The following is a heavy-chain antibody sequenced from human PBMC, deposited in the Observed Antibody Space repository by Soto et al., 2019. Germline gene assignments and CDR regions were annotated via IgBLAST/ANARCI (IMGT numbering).Heavy chain of an antibody. J-gene: IGHJ4*02. Sequence: SETVSLTCTVSGGSISSSSYYWGWIRHAPGKGLEWIGSIYFSGSTYYNPSLKSRVTISVDTSKNQFSLKLSSVTAADTAVYYCAGGGVGYYDSSGYYGDLFDYWGQGTLVTVSS. V-gene: IGHV4-39*07. CDR2: IYFSGST. CDR1: GGSISSSSYY. D-gene: IGHD3-22*01. CDR3: AGGGVGYYDSSGYYGDLFDY.